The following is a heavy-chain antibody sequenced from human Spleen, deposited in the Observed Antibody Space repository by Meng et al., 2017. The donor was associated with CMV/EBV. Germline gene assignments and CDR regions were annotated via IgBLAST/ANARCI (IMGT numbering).Heavy chain of an antibody. D-gene: IGHD6-13*01. CDR1: GYTFTGYY. CDR2: INPNSGGT. V-gene: IGHV1-2*02. CDR3: ARSSGRIAAAVDY. J-gene: IGHJ4*02. Sequence: QVQRVESGAGVKKPGAPVKVSCKASGYTFTGYYMHWVRQAPGQGLEWMGWINPNSGGTNYAQKFQGRVTMTRDTSISTAYMELSRLRSDDTAVYYCARSSGRIAAAVDYWGQGTLVTVSS.